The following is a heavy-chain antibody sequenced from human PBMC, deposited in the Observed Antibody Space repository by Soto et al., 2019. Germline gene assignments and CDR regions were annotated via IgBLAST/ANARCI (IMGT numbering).Heavy chain of an antibody. CDR1: GFSIANYW. D-gene: IGHD1-26*01. CDR3: ARLESGSLDS. V-gene: IGHV3-7*01. J-gene: IGHJ4*02. CDR2: IKLDGSSQ. Sequence: GGSLRLSCAASGFSIANYWMNWVRQAPGKGLEWVGNIKLDGSSQYYLGSVRGRFTISRDNAHNSLYLQMNNLRAEDTAIYYCARLESGSLDSWGQGTLVTVSS.